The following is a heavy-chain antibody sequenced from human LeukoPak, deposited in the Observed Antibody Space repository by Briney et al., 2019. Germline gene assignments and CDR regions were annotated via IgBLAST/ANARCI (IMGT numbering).Heavy chain of an antibody. J-gene: IGHJ4*02. CDR1: GDSISSSTYY. V-gene: IGHV4-61*02. Sequence: SETLSLTCTVSGDSISSSTYYWSWIRQPAGKGLEWIGRIYTSGSTNYNPSLKSRVTMSVDTSKNQFSLKLSSVTAADTAVYYCARRRVGPLEDYFDYWGQGTLVTVSS. CDR3: ARRRVGPLEDYFDY. CDR2: IYTSGST. D-gene: IGHD5-24*01.